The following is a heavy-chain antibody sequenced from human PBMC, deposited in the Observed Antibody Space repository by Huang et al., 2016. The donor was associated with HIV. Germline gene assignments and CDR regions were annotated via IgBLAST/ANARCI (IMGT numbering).Heavy chain of an antibody. J-gene: IGHJ4*02. Sequence: QVQLQESGPGRVKPSETLSLTCTVSGGSISDHYGTWIRQTPGKGLEWIGSLSYNGNTNDNPSLKSRVTISVGTSGNQFSLRLNSVTAADTAVYYCTRDQKFGELLYFWGQGTLVTVSS. D-gene: IGHD3-10*01. CDR2: LSYNGNT. V-gene: IGHV4-59*11. CDR1: GGSISDHY. CDR3: TRDQKFGELLYF.